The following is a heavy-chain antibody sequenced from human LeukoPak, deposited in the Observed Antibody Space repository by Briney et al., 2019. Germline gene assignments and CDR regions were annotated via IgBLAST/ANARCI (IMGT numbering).Heavy chain of an antibody. Sequence: GGSLRLSCAASGFTFSSYSMNWVRQAPGKGLEWVSSISSSSSYIYYADSVKGRFTISRDNAKNSLYLQMNSLRAEDTAVYYCAKEAVLRYLDWKVEANWFDPWGQGTLVTVSS. CDR3: AKEAVLRYLDWKVEANWFDP. D-gene: IGHD3-9*01. CDR2: ISSSSSYI. J-gene: IGHJ5*02. CDR1: GFTFSSYS. V-gene: IGHV3-21*01.